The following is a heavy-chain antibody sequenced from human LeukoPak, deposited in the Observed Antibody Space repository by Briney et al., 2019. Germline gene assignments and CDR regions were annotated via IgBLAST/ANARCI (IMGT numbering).Heavy chain of an antibody. V-gene: IGHV3-21*01. Sequence: PGGSLRLSCAASGFTFRDYSITWVRQAPGKGLEWVSSIRGGSDFIYHADSVKGRFTVSRDSAKNSLYLQMNSLRAEDTAVYYCARDHAGIVLPAAVGAHWGQGTLVTVSS. D-gene: IGHD2-2*01. CDR1: GFTFRDYS. CDR2: IRGGSDFI. J-gene: IGHJ4*02. CDR3: ARDHAGIVLPAAVGAH.